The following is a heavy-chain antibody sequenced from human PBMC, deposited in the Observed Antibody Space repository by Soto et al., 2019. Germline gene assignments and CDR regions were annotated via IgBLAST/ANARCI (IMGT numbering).Heavy chain of an antibody. CDR3: ARDPGYCSGGSCYSRGGWFDP. J-gene: IGHJ5*02. V-gene: IGHV1-69*01. CDR1: GGTFSSYA. D-gene: IGHD2-15*01. CDR2: IIPISGTA. Sequence: QVQLVQSGAEVKKPGSSVKVSCKASGGTFSSYAISWVRQAPGQGLEWMGGIIPISGTANYAQKFQGRVTITADESTSTAYMELSSLRSEDTAVYYCARDPGYCSGGSCYSRGGWFDPWGQGTLVTVSS.